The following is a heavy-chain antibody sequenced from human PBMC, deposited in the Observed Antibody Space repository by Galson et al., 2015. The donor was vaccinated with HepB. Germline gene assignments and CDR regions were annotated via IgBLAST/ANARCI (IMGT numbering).Heavy chain of an antibody. J-gene: IGHJ6*02. Sequence: LRLSCAASGFTFSSYGKHWVRQAPGKGLEWVAVIWYDGSNKYYADSVKGRFTISRDNSKNTLYLQMNSLRAEDTAVYYCARDRNYEDYYYGMDVWGQGTTVTVSS. V-gene: IGHV3-33*01. CDR2: IWYDGSNK. D-gene: IGHD1-7*01. CDR3: ARDRNYEDYYYGMDV. CDR1: GFTFSSYG.